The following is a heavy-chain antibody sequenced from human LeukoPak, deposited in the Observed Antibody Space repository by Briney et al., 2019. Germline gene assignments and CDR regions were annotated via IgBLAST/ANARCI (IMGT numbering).Heavy chain of an antibody. Sequence: ASVKVSCKASGGTFSSYAISWVRQAPGQGLEWMGWIHPHSGGTAYGKTFQGRVTMTRDTSISTAYMELNSLGSDDAAVYYCARLGTVYSLSYWGQGTLVSVSS. CDR2: IHPHSGGT. CDR1: GGTFSSYA. D-gene: IGHD5-18*01. J-gene: IGHJ4*02. CDR3: ARLGTVYSLSY. V-gene: IGHV1-2*02.